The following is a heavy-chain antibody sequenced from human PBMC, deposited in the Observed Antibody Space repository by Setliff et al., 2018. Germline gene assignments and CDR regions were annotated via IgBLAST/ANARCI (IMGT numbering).Heavy chain of an antibody. V-gene: IGHV4-59*10. CDR3: ARSPSSGAYWNPRPFYSDY. D-gene: IGHD1-26*01. J-gene: IGHJ4*02. Sequence: SETLSLTCAVYGGSFSTYYCNWIRQPAGKGLEWIGHISPSGSTTYNPSVKSRVTISLDTSKNHFSLKLDSVTAADTALYYCARSPSSGAYWNPRPFYSDYWARGTLVTVSS. CDR1: GGSFSTYY. CDR2: ISPSGST.